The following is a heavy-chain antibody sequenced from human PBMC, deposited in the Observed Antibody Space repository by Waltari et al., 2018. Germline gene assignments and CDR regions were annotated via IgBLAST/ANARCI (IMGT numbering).Heavy chain of an antibody. J-gene: IGHJ3*02. CDR1: GFTFSDYE. D-gene: IGHD2-8*02. CDR3: ARERVLTGGDAFDI. CDR2: ITTSGDTI. V-gene: IGHV3-48*03. Sequence: EVQLVESGGDLVQPGGSLRLSCAASGFTFSDYEMNWVRQAPGKGLVWLSYITTSGDTIYYADSVKGRFTMSRDNAKNSLYLQMNSLRAEDTAVYYCARERVLTGGDAFDIWGQGTMVTVSS.